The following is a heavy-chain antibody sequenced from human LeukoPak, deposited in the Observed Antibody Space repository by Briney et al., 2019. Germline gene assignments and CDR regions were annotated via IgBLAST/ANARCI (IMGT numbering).Heavy chain of an antibody. Sequence: GGSLRLSCAASGFTFSGYGMHWVRQAPGKGLEWVAVIWYDGSNKYYADSVKGRFTISRDNAKNSLYLQMNSLRAEDTALYYCAKDVQWELRSGAFDIWGQGTMVTVSS. D-gene: IGHD1-26*01. CDR3: AKDVQWELRSGAFDI. CDR1: GFTFSGYG. J-gene: IGHJ3*02. V-gene: IGHV3-33*03. CDR2: IWYDGSNK.